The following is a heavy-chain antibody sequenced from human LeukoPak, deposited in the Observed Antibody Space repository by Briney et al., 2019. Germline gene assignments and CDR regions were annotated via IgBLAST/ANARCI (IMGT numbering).Heavy chain of an antibody. V-gene: IGHV3-53*01. J-gene: IGHJ3*02. Sequence: PGGSLRLSCAASGFTVSSNYTSWVRQAPGKGLEWASVIYSGGSTYYADSVKGRFTISRDNSKNTLYLQMNSLRAEDTAVYYCARDLLVDIVATTSPYAFDIWGQGTMVTVSS. CDR3: ARDLLVDIVATTSPYAFDI. CDR2: IYSGGST. D-gene: IGHD5-12*01. CDR1: GFTVSSNY.